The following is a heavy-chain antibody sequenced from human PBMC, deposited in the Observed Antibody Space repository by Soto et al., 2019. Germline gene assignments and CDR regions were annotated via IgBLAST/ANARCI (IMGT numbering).Heavy chain of an antibody. V-gene: IGHV3-30*04. CDR2: IAYDGRNK. CDR3: ARELERVFDY. Sequence: QVQLVESGGGVVQPGRSLRLSWAASGFTFSSYAMHWVRQAPGKGLEWVAVIAYDGRNKYYADSVKGRFTISRDNSKNTLYLQMNSLRIEDTAVYYCARELERVFDYWGQGTLVTVSS. J-gene: IGHJ4*02. CDR1: GFTFSSYA. D-gene: IGHD1-1*01.